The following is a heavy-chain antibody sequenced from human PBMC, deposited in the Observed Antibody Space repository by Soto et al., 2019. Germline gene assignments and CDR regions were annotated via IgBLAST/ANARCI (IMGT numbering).Heavy chain of an antibody. CDR1: GYTFASYA. CDR3: ARDPPPPDY. J-gene: IGHJ4*02. Sequence: ASVKVSCKASGYTFASYAISWMRQAPGQGLEWMGWISAYNGNTNYAQKLQGRVTMTTDTSTSTAYMELRSLRSDDTAVYYCARDPPPPDYWGQGTLVPVYS. CDR2: ISAYNGNT. V-gene: IGHV1-18*01.